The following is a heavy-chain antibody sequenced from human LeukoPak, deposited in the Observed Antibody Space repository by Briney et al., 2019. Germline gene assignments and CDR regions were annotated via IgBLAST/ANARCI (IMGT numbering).Heavy chain of an antibody. V-gene: IGHV3-23*01. Sequence: GGSLRLSCAASGFTFSSYAMSWVRQAPGKGLEWVSAISGSGGSTYYADSVKGRFTISRDNSKNTLYLQMNSLRAEDTAVYYCARTYCRGGSCHFDYWGQGTLVTVSS. CDR2: ISGSGGST. D-gene: IGHD2-15*01. CDR1: GFTFSSYA. CDR3: ARTYCRGGSCHFDY. J-gene: IGHJ4*02.